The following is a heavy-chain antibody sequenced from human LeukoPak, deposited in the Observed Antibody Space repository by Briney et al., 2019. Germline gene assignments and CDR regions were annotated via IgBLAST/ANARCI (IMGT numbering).Heavy chain of an antibody. V-gene: IGHV1-69*13. D-gene: IGHD3-3*01. Sequence: ASVKVSCKASGGTFSSYAISWVRQAPGQGLEWMEGIIPIFGTANYAQKFQGRVTITADESTSTAYMELSSLRSEDTAVYYCARQLWSGYYFDYWGQGTLVTVSS. CDR3: ARQLWSGYYFDY. CDR1: GGTFSSYA. J-gene: IGHJ4*02. CDR2: IIPIFGTA.